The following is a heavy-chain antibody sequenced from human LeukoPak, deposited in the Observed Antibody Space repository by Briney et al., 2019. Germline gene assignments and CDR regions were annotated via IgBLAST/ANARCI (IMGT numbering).Heavy chain of an antibody. CDR1: GFTFNW. V-gene: IGHV3-7*04. Sequence: GGSLRLSCVGSGFTFNWMTWVRQAPGKGLEWVANIKDDGSEKYSVDSVKGRFTISRDNAKNLLYLQMSSLRAEDAAVYYCARARIDYWGQGTLVTVSS. J-gene: IGHJ4*02. D-gene: IGHD1-14*01. CDR2: IKDDGSEK. CDR3: ARARIDY.